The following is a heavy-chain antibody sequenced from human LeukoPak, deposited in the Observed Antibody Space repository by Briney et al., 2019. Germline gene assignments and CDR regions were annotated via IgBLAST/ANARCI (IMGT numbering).Heavy chain of an antibody. D-gene: IGHD6-13*01. V-gene: IGHV4-61*01. CDR3: ARVTASGTGPDY. CDR1: GASVSSTSYY. J-gene: IGHJ4*02. CDR2: LSYNMHS. Sequence: SETLSLTCTVSGASVSSTSYYWSWIRQPPGKGLEWVGFLSYNMHSDYNPSLKSRVTISVDTSKNQFSLRLSSVTAADTAIYYCARVTASGTGPDYWGQGTLVTVSS.